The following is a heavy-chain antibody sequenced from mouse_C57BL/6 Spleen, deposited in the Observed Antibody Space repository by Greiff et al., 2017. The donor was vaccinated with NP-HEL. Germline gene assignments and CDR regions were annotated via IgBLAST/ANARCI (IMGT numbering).Heavy chain of an antibody. CDR1: GYTFTDYY. J-gene: IGHJ2*01. V-gene: IGHV1-26*01. CDR2: INPNNGGT. CDR3: ARLGAYYSNYFDY. Sequence: VQLQQSGPELVKPGASVKISCKASGYTFTDYYMNWVKQSHGKSLEWIGDINPNNGGTSYNQKFKGKATLTVDKSSSTAYMELRSLTSEDSAVYYCARLGAYYSNYFDYWGQGTTLTVSS. D-gene: IGHD2-5*01.